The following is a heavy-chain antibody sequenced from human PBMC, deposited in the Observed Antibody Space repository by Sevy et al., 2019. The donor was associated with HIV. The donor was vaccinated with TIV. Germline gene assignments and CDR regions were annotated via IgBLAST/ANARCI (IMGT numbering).Heavy chain of an antibody. CDR3: ASRTVTTNYFDY. CDR1: GGSISSSSYY. D-gene: IGHD4-17*01. CDR2: IYYSGST. V-gene: IGHV4-39*01. J-gene: IGHJ4*01. Sequence: SETLSLTCTVSGGSISSSSYYWGWIRQPPGKGLEWIGIIYYSGSTYYNPSLKSRVTISVDTSKNQSSLKLSSVTAADTAVYYCASRTVTTNYFDYWGHGTLVTVSS.